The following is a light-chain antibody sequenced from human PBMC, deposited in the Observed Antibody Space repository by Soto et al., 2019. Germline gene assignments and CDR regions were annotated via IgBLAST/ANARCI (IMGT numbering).Light chain of an antibody. CDR1: QSVSSY. J-gene: IGKJ1*01. Sequence: ETVLTHSPATLSLSPGEGATLSCRASQSVSSYLAWYQQKPGQAPRLLIYDASNRATGIPARFSGSGSGTDFTLTISSLEPEDFAVYYCQQRSNWPSCTFGQGTNVDI. V-gene: IGKV3-11*01. CDR3: QQRSNWPSCT. CDR2: DAS.